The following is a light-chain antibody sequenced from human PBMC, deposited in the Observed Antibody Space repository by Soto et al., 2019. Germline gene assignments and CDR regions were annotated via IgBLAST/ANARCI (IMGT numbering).Light chain of an antibody. J-gene: IGKJ1*01. Sequence: DIVMTQSPDSLAVSLGERATINCKSSQSVLYSSNNKNYLAWYQQKPGQPPKLLIYWASTRESGVPDRFSGSGCGTDFTLTISSLQAEDVAVYYCQQYYSPPPRTFGQGTKVDIK. CDR1: QSVLYSSNNKNY. V-gene: IGKV4-1*01. CDR3: QQYYSPPPRT. CDR2: WAS.